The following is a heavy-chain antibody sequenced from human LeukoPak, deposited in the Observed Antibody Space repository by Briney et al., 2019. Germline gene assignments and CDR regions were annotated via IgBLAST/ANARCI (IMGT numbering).Heavy chain of an antibody. J-gene: IGHJ4*02. CDR2: ISSSSSTI. CDR1: GFTFSSYS. Sequence: GGSLRLSCAASGFTFSSYSMSWVRQAPGKGLDWVSSISSSSSTIYYADSVKGRFTISRDNAKNPLYLQMNSLRAEDTALYYCARGDCTTTSCYLFDYWGQGTLVTVSS. CDR3: ARGDCTTTSCYLFDY. V-gene: IGHV3-21*01. D-gene: IGHD2-2*01.